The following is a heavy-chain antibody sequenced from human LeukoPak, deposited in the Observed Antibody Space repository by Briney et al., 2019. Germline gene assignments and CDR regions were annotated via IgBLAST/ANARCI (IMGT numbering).Heavy chain of an antibody. V-gene: IGHV3-66*01. CDR1: GFTVSSNY. Sequence: GGSLRLSCAASGFTVSSNYMSWVRQAPGKGLEWVSVLYTGGSTYYADSVKGRFTISRDNAKNSLYLQMNSLRAEDTAVYYCARGPPILRFLENYMDVWGKGTTVTVSS. J-gene: IGHJ6*03. CDR2: LYTGGST. CDR3: ARGPPILRFLENYMDV. D-gene: IGHD3-3*01.